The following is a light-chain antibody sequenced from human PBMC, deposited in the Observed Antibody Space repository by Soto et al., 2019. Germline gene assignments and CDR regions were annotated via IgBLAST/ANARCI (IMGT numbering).Light chain of an antibody. Sequence: EIVMTQSPATLSLSPGETATLSCRASQSVHSNLAWFQQHPGQAPRLLIYGASSRATGIPVRFSGSGSGTEFTLTISSLQPEDFAVYYCQQYGSSPRVTFGQGTRLEIK. V-gene: IGKV3-15*01. J-gene: IGKJ5*01. CDR1: QSVHSN. CDR3: QQYGSSPRVT. CDR2: GAS.